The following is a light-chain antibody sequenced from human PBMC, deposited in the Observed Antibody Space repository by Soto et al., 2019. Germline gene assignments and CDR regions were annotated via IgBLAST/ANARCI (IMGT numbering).Light chain of an antibody. CDR3: QSYDSSLLYV. CDR1: SSNIGAGYD. J-gene: IGLJ1*01. Sequence: QSVLTQPPSVSGAPGQRVTISCTGSSSNIGAGYDVHWYQQLPGTAPKLLIYGNSNRPSGVPDRFSGSKSGTSASLAMTGLQAEDEADYYCQSYDSSLLYVFGTGTKVTVL. V-gene: IGLV1-40*01. CDR2: GNS.